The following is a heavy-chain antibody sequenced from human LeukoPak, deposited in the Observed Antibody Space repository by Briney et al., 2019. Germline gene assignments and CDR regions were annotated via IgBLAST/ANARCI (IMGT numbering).Heavy chain of an antibody. V-gene: IGHV3-9*03. D-gene: IGHD6-19*01. J-gene: IGHJ4*02. CDR2: ISWNSGSI. CDR3: AKSRGSGWANYYFDY. CDR1: GFTFDDYA. Sequence: PGGSLRVSCAASGFTFDDYAMHWVRQAPGKGVEWVSGISWNSGSIGYADSVKGRFTISRDNAKNSLYLQMNSLRAEDMALYYCAKSRGSGWANYYFDYWGQGTLVTVSS.